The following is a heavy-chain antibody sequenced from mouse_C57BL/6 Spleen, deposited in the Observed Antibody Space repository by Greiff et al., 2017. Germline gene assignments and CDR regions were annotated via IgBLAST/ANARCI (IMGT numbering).Heavy chain of an antibody. J-gene: IGHJ3*01. D-gene: IGHD1-1*01. CDR3: ATNDYGSSYNFAY. CDR1: GFTFSDYG. Sequence: EVKLVESGGGLVKPGGSLKLSCAASGFTFSDYGMHWVRQAPEKGLEWVAYISRGSSTIYYADRVKGRVTFSRDNAKNTPSLQLTSLRSEDPAMYYCATNDYGSSYNFAYWGQGTLLTVSA. V-gene: IGHV5-17*01. CDR2: ISRGSSTI.